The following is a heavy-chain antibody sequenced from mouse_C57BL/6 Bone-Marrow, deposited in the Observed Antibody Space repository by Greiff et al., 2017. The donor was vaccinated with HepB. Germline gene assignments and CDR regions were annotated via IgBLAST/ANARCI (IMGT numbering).Heavy chain of an antibody. Sequence: VKLMESGAELVKPGASVKISCKASGYAFSSYWMNWVKQRPGKGLEWIGQIYPGDGDTNYNGKFKGKATLTADKSSSTAYMQLSSLTSEDSAVYYCARVGAQALYYAMDYWGKGTSVTVSS. CDR2: IYPGDGDT. CDR1: GYAFSSYW. CDR3: ARVGAQALYYAMDY. V-gene: IGHV1-80*01. D-gene: IGHD3-2*02. J-gene: IGHJ4*01.